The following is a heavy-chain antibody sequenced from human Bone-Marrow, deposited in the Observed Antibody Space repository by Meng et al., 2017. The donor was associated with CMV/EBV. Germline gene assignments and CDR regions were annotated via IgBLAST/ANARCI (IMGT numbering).Heavy chain of an antibody. Sequence: VAGGSISSNNWWSWVRQSPEKGLEWIGEIYHSGTTNYNPSLKSRVTISVDKLQNQLSLRLSSVTAADTAVYYCARDLGTAGRPADSWGQGTLVTVSS. CDR1: GGSISSNNW. J-gene: IGHJ4*02. CDR3: ARDLGTAGRPADS. D-gene: IGHD6-6*01. V-gene: IGHV4-4*02. CDR2: IYHSGTT.